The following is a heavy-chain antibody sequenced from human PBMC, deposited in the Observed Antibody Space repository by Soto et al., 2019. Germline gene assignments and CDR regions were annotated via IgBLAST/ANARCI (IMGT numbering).Heavy chain of an antibody. V-gene: IGHV3-21*01. J-gene: IGHJ3*02. Sequence: EVQLVESGGGLVKPGGSLRISCAASGFTFSSYSMNWVRQAPGKGLEWVSSISSSSSYIYYADSVKGRFTISRDNAKKSLYLQMNSLRAEDTAVYYCARDLSSGWYNDAFDIWGQGTMVTVSS. D-gene: IGHD6-19*01. CDR3: ARDLSSGWYNDAFDI. CDR2: ISSSSSYI. CDR1: GFTFSSYS.